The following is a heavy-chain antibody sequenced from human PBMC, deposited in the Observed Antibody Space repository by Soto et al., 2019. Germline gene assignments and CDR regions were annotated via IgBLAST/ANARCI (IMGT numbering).Heavy chain of an antibody. D-gene: IGHD3-22*01. V-gene: IGHV1-18*01. J-gene: IGHJ4*02. CDR2: ISAYNGNT. CDR1: GYTFTSYG. Sequence: QVQLVQSGAEVKKPGASVKVSCKASGYTFTSYGISWVRQAPGQGLEWMGWISAYNGNTNYAQKLQGRVTMTTDTSTSTAYMELRSLRSDDTAVYFCARDRTYDSSGWGEDYWGQGTLVTVSS. CDR3: ARDRTYDSSGWGEDY.